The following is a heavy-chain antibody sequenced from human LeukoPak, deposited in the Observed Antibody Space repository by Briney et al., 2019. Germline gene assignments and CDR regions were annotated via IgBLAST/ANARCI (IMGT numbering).Heavy chain of an antibody. V-gene: IGHV3-30*02. Sequence: GGSLRLSXAASGLTFNTNGMHWVRQAPGKGLEWVAFIHYDENNKYYPDSVKGRITISRDNSKNTVYLQMNSLRAEDTAVYYCAREISIVVVPAVMDVWGKGTTVTVSS. J-gene: IGHJ6*03. D-gene: IGHD2-2*01. CDR2: IHYDENNK. CDR1: GLTFNTNG. CDR3: AREISIVVVPAVMDV.